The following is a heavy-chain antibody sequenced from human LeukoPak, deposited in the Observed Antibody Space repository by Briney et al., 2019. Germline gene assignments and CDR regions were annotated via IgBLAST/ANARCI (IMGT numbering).Heavy chain of an antibody. V-gene: IGHV4-59*01. Sequence: PSETLSLTCTVSGGSISSYYRSWIRQPPGKGLEWIGYIYYSGSTNYNPSLKSRVTISVDTSKNQFSLKLSSVTAADTAVYYCARVNTRSGYSDYWGQGTLVTVSS. J-gene: IGHJ4*02. CDR2: IYYSGST. D-gene: IGHD3-3*01. CDR3: ARVNTRSGYSDY. CDR1: GGSISSYY.